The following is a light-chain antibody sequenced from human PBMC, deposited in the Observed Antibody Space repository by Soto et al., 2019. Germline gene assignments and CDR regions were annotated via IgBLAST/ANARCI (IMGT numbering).Light chain of an antibody. V-gene: IGKV1-5*01. J-gene: IGKJ1*01. CDR2: DAS. CDR1: QSISSW. CDR3: QQYNTYPWT. Sequence: TQSPATLSASVGDRVTITCRASQSISSWLAWYQQKPGKVPKLLIDDASSLESGVPSRFSGSGSGTEFTLTISSLQPDDFATYYCQQYNTYPWTFGQGTKVDIK.